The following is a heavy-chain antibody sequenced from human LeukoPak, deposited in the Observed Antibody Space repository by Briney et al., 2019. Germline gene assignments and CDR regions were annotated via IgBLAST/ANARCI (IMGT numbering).Heavy chain of an antibody. CDR3: ARADDYGDYYFDY. D-gene: IGHD4-17*01. V-gene: IGHV4-30-4*01. CDR2: IYYSGST. CDR1: GGSISSGDYY. J-gene: IGHJ4*02. Sequence: PSQTLSLTCTVSGGSISSGDYYWSWIRQPPGKGLEWIGYIYYSGSTYYNPSLKSRVTISVDTSKNQFSLKLSSVTAADTAVYYCARADDYGDYYFDYWGQGILVTVSS.